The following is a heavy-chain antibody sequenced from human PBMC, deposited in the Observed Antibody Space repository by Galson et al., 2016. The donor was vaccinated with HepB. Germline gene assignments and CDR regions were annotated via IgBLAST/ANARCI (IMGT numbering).Heavy chain of an antibody. V-gene: IGHV3-23*01. CDR1: GFTFSSYV. D-gene: IGHD1-26*01. CDR3: AKELLGAPGNFDY. Sequence: SLRLSCAASGFTFSSYVMNWVRQAPGKGLEWVSGISVSGNTKFYADSVKGRFTISRDNSKNTLYLEMISLRAEDTAVYYCAKELLGAPGNFDYWGQGALVTVSS. J-gene: IGHJ4*02. CDR2: ISVSGNTK.